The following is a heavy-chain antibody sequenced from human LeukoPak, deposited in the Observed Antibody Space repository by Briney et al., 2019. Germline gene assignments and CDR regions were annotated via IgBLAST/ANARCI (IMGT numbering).Heavy chain of an antibody. D-gene: IGHD4-17*01. CDR2: MNPHSGKT. CDR1: GYPFNNYD. V-gene: IGHV1-8*01. Sequence: EASVKVSCKASGYPFNNYDINWVRQATGQGLEWMGWMNPHSGKTGYARNFQGRVTMTRDTSISTAYMELSSLRSEDTAVYYCARLSSHYGDYKVDPWGQGTLVTVSS. CDR3: ARLSSHYGDYKVDP. J-gene: IGHJ5*02.